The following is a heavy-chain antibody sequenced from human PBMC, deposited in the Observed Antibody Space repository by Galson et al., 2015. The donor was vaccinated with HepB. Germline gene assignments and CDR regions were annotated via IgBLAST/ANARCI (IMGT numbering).Heavy chain of an antibody. V-gene: IGHV3-30*02. D-gene: IGHD6-13*01. CDR1: GFSFSYFG. J-gene: IGHJ4*02. Sequence: SLRLSCAASGFSFSYFGMHWVRQGPGKGLEWVALIQYDGSKKWFADSVKGRVAISRDNSHNTVDLQMTGLRFDDTAVYYCAKDGCSGSSCHLDSWGQGTLVTVSS. CDR2: IQYDGSKK. CDR3: AKDGCSGSSCHLDS.